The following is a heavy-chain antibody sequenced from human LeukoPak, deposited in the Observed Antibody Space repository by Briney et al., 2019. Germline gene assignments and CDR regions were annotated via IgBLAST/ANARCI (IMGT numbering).Heavy chain of an antibody. Sequence: GGSLRLSCAASGFTFSSYGMHWVRQAPGKGLEWVSFIRNDGSNKYYADSVKGRFTISRDNSKNTLYLQMNSLRAEDTAVYYCAKYSLLYGDYVFDYWGQGTLVTVSS. CDR2: IRNDGSNK. V-gene: IGHV3-30*02. CDR3: AKYSLLYGDYVFDY. CDR1: GFTFSSYG. D-gene: IGHD4-17*01. J-gene: IGHJ4*02.